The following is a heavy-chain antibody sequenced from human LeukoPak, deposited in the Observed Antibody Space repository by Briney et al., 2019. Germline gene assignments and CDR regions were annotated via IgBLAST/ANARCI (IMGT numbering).Heavy chain of an antibody. CDR2: IRGTGDTT. CDR3: ARDSLHTIHDY. D-gene: IGHD5-24*01. V-gene: IGHV3-23*01. Sequence: QTGGSLRLSCAASGFTFISYGMSWVRQAPGKGLEWVSTIRGTGDTTYYADSVKGRFTISRDNSKNTLYLQMNSLRAEDTAVYYCARDSLHTIHDYWGQGTLVTVSS. J-gene: IGHJ4*02. CDR1: GFTFISYG.